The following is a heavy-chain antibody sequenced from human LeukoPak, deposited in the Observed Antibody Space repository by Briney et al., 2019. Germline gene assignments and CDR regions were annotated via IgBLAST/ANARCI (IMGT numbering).Heavy chain of an antibody. J-gene: IGHJ4*02. D-gene: IGHD3-10*01. Sequence: SQTLSLTCSVSGGSISSSSYYWGWIRQPPGKGLEWIGSIYYSGSTYYNPSLKSRVTISVDTSKNQFSLKLSSVTAADTAVYYCARRRYGSGSTFDYWGQGTLVTVSS. CDR3: ARRRYGSGSTFDY. V-gene: IGHV4-39*01. CDR2: IYYSGST. CDR1: GGSISSSSYY.